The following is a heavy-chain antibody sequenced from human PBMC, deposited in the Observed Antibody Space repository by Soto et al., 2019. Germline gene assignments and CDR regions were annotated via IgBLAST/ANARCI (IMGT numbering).Heavy chain of an antibody. CDR3: AKDRGSSSWHRYYYYGMDV. V-gene: IGHV3-30*18. J-gene: IGHJ6*02. Sequence: GGSLRLSCAASGFTFSSYGMHWVRQAPGKGLEWVAVISYDGSNKYYADSVKGRFTISRDNSKNTLYLQMNSLRAEDTAVYYCAKDRGSSSWHRYYYYGMDVWGQGTTVTVS. CDR1: GFTFSSYG. D-gene: IGHD6-13*01. CDR2: ISYDGSNK.